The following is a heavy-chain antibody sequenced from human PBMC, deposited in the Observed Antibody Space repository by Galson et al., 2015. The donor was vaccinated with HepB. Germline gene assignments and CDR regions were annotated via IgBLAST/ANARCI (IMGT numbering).Heavy chain of an antibody. CDR2: INSDGSST. J-gene: IGHJ4*02. Sequence: SLRLSCAASGFTFSSYWMHWIRQAPGKGLVWVSRINSDGSSTSYADSVKGRFTISRDNAKNTLYLQMNSLRAEDTAVYYCARGLGRGLYYYDSSGYYYHYWGQGTLVTVFS. CDR1: GFTFSSYW. V-gene: IGHV3-74*01. CDR3: ARGLGRGLYYYDSSGYYYHY. D-gene: IGHD3-22*01.